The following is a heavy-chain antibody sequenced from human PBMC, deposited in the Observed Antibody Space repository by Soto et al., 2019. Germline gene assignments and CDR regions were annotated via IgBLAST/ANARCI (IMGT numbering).Heavy chain of an antibody. V-gene: IGHV3-33*01. CDR2: IWYDGSNR. J-gene: IGHJ6*02. D-gene: IGHD3-3*01. Sequence: PGGSLTLSCAASGFSFSSYGMHWVRQAPGKGLEWVAFIWYDGSNRYHADSVKGRFSISRDNPTNTLYLQMSNLRAEDTALYYCARDFSSGMDVWGQGTTVTVSS. CDR3: ARDFSSGMDV. CDR1: GFSFSSYG.